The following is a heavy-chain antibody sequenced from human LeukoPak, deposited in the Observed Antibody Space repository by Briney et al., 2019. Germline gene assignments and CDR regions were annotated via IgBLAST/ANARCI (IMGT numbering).Heavy chain of an antibody. Sequence: GGSLRLSCAASGFTFSSYSMNWVRQAPGKGLEWVSYISSSSSTIYYADSVKGRFTISRDNAKNSLYLQMNSLRAEDTAVYYCARDSPKTSNSYPAFDIWGQGTMVTVSS. CDR3: ARDSPKTSNSYPAFDI. V-gene: IGHV3-48*01. J-gene: IGHJ3*02. D-gene: IGHD4-23*01. CDR2: ISSSSSTI. CDR1: GFTFSSYS.